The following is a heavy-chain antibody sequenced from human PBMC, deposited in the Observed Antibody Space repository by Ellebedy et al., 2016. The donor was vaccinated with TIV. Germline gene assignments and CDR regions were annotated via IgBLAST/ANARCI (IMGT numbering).Heavy chain of an antibody. D-gene: IGHD2-15*01. CDR3: AKFIGISYGGSWGAFDF. J-gene: IGHJ3*01. CDR2: ISGDSDHT. CDR1: GFTFSDYD. Sequence: PGGSLRLSCAASGFTFSDYDMHWVRQATGEGLEWVSAISGDSDHTFYADSVKGRFTISRDNHKDTLYLQMNGLRAEDTAIYYCAKFIGISYGGSWGAFDFWGQGTMVTVSS. V-gene: IGHV3-23*01.